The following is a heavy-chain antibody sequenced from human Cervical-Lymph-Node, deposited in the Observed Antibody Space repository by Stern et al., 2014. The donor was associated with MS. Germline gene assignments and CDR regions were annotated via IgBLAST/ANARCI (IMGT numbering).Heavy chain of an antibody. D-gene: IGHD1-14*01. CDR3: ARQTTAWASDV. CDR2: IYPGDSET. V-gene: IGHV5-51*01. Sequence: VQLVQSGAELIRPGESLKISCKGSGFKFSIYWNAWVRQLPGKGLEWMGIIYPGDSETRYSPSFQGQVLMSADKSTSTDALKWSSLNASDTAMYFCARQTTAWASDVWGQGTLVTVSS. J-gene: IGHJ4*02. CDR1: GFKFSIYW.